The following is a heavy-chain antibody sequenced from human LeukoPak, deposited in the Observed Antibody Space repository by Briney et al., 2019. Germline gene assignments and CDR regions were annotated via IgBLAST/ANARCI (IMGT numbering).Heavy chain of an antibody. D-gene: IGHD3/OR15-3a*01. CDR1: GGSISSSNSY. CDR3: ARQTGSGLFILP. J-gene: IGHJ4*02. V-gene: IGHV4-39*01. CDR2: IYYSGNT. Sequence: SETLSLTCTVSGGSISSSNSYWGWVRQPPGKGLEWIGSIYYSGNTYYNASLKSQVSISIDTSKNQFSLRLTSVTAADTAVYYCARQTGSGLFILPGGQGTLVTVSS.